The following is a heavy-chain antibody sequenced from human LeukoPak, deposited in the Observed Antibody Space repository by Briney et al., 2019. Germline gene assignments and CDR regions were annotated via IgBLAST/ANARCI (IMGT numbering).Heavy chain of an antibody. Sequence: GGSLRLSCAASGFTFSSYGMHWVRQAPGKGLEWVAVISYDGSNKYYADSVKGRFTISRDNSKNTLYLQMNSLRAEDTAVYHCAKGKSVSHDAFDIWGQGTMVTVSS. CDR1: GFTFSSYG. J-gene: IGHJ3*02. V-gene: IGHV3-30*18. CDR3: AKGKSVSHDAFDI. CDR2: ISYDGSNK.